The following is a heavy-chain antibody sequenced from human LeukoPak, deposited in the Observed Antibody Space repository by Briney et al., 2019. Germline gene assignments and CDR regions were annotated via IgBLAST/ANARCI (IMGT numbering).Heavy chain of an antibody. Sequence: SETLSLTCAVYGEPFSAYFWNWIRQAPGKPLEYIGEINHRGSSHYNPSLKTRVTLSVDTSKNQFSLRLTSVTAADTAVYFCARGSSFDGYCSAGACDAGYYDAWGQGTPVTVSS. CDR2: INHRGSS. CDR3: ARGSSFDGYCSAGACDAGYYDA. J-gene: IGHJ5*02. D-gene: IGHD2-15*01. CDR1: GEPFSAYF. V-gene: IGHV4-34*01.